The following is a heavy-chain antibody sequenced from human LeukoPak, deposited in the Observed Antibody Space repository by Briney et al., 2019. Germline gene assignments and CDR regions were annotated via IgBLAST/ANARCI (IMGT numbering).Heavy chain of an antibody. V-gene: IGHV3-23*01. CDR1: GFTFSSYA. CDR3: ARIHNLGILAHFDY. Sequence: GGSLRLSCAASGFTFSSYAMTWLRQAPGKGLEWVSSISGNGGTTYFADSVKGRFTISRDNAKNSLYLQMNGLRAEDTAVYYCARIHNLGILAHFDYWGQGTLVTVSS. D-gene: IGHD1-1*01. CDR2: ISGNGGTT. J-gene: IGHJ4*02.